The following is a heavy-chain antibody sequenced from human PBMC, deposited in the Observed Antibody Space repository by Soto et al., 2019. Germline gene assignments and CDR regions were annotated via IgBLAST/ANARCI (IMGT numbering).Heavy chain of an antibody. Sequence: AGSLRLSCAASGFIFENFGMSWVRQAPGKGLEWISSISGSGFKKYYADSVKGRFTISRDNSKSTVYLELNNLSAEDTAVYHCAKNQGVELVPLATVDWFDPWGQGSVVTVSS. CDR1: GFIFENFG. CDR2: ISGSGFKK. D-gene: IGHD1-26*01. V-gene: IGHV3-23*01. CDR3: AKNQGVELVPLATVDWFDP. J-gene: IGHJ5*02.